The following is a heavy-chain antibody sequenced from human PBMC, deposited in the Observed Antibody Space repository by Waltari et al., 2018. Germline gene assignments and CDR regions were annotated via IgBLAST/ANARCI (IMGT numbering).Heavy chain of an antibody. CDR1: GFTFVNYW. V-gene: IGHV3-7*04. J-gene: IGHJ4*02. Sequence: EVQLVESGGGLVQPGGSLRLSCTASGFTFVNYWMSWVRQVPGKGLQWVAYIKEDGTEESYLDSLKGRFTISRDDAKNSLHLQMNSLRVEDTAIYYCARVSKGIHFDYWGQGTLVTVSS. CDR3: ARVSKGIHFDY. CDR2: IKEDGTEE.